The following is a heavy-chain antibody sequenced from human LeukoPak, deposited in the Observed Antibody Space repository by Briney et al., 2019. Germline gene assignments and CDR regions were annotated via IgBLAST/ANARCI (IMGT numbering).Heavy chain of an antibody. Sequence: SETLSLTCTVSGGSISSGDYYWSWIRQPPGKDLEWIGYIYYSGSTYYNPSLKSRVTISVDTSNNQFSLKLSSVTAADTAVYYCARTRGELSLGPDYWGQGTLVTVSS. CDR2: IYYSGST. V-gene: IGHV4-30-4*01. J-gene: IGHJ4*02. CDR1: GGSISSGDYY. D-gene: IGHD3-16*02. CDR3: ARTRGELSLGPDY.